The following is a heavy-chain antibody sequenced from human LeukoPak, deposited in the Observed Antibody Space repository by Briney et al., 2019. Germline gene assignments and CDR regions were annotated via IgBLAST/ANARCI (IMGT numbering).Heavy chain of an antibody. CDR1: GFPFSVSW. D-gene: IGHD1/OR15-1a*01. CDR2: ITTDETT. Sequence: GGSLSLSCAASGFPFSVSWMHWFRQVPGKGLMRVSRITTDETTTYADSVRGRFSISRDNAKNTVYLQMNSLRVEDTAVYYCVKDWFATTDDWGPGILVTVSS. J-gene: IGHJ4*02. V-gene: IGHV3-74*01. CDR3: VKDWFATTDD.